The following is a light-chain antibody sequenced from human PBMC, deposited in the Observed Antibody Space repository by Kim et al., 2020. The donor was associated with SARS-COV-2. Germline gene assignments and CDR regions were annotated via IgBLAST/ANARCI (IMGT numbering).Light chain of an antibody. V-gene: IGKV1-5*01. CDR2: GAS. CDR3: QQYYRSPYA. J-gene: IGKJ2*01. Sequence: AYVGDRVTITCRATQSIDTWLAWYQQKPGKAPKLLLYGASTLASGVTSRISGSGSATEFTLTISDLQPEDFAIYYCQQYYRSPYAFGQGTKVDIK. CDR1: QSIDTW.